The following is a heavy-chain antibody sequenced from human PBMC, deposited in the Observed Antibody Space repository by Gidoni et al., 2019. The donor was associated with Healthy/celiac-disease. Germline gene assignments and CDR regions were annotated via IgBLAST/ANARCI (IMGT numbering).Heavy chain of an antibody. Sequence: QVQLQQWGAGLLTPSETLSLTCAVYGGSFSGYYWSWIRQPPGKGLEWIGEINHSGRTNYNPSLKSRVTISVDTSKNQFSLKLSAVTAADTAVYYCARGRGMAHYYGSGSYDPWGQGTLVTVSS. CDR3: ARGRGMAHYYGSGSYDP. CDR2: INHSGRT. CDR1: GGSFSGYY. J-gene: IGHJ5*02. V-gene: IGHV4-34*01. D-gene: IGHD3-10*01.